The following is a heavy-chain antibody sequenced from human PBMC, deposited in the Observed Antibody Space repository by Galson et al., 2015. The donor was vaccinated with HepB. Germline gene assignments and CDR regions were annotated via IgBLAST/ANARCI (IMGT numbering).Heavy chain of an antibody. CDR2: ISAYNGNT. J-gene: IGHJ4*02. D-gene: IGHD1-26*01. Sequence: SVKVSCKASGYTFTSYGISWVRQAPGQGLEWMGWISAYNGNTNYAQKLQGRVTMTTDTSTSTAYMELRSLRSDDTAVYYCAVTIVGATYKDYWGQGTLVTVSS. V-gene: IGHV1-18*04. CDR1: GYTFTSYG. CDR3: AVTIVGATYKDY.